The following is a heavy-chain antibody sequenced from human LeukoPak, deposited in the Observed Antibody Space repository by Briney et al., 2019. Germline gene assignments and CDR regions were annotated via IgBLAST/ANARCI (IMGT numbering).Heavy chain of an antibody. V-gene: IGHV3-23*01. D-gene: IGHD6-19*01. CDR1: GFTFSSYA. J-gene: IGHJ4*02. Sequence: GGSLRLSCAASGFTFSSYAMGWVRQAPGKGLEWVSAISGSGGSTYYADSVKGRFTISRDNSKNTLYLQMNSLRAEDTAVYYCAKDTAVAGGEAFDYWGQGTLVTVSS. CDR2: ISGSGGST. CDR3: AKDTAVAGGEAFDY.